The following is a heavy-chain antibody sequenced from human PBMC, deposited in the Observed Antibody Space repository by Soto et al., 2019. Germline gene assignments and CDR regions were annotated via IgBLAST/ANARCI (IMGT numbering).Heavy chain of an antibody. CDR2: IYHSGST. CDR1: SGSISSSNW. Sequence: LRRTLSLTCAVSSGSISSSNWWSWVRQPPGKGLEWIGEIYHSGSTNYNPSLKNRVTITVDKSKNQFSLKLSSVTAADTAVYYCARDRRQALDYWGQGTLVTVSS. J-gene: IGHJ4*02. CDR3: ARDRRQALDY. V-gene: IGHV4-4*02.